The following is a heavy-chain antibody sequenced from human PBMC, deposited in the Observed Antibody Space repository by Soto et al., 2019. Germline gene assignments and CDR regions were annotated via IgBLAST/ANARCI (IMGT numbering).Heavy chain of an antibody. CDR2: IYYSGST. D-gene: IGHD2-2*01. CDR3: ATEARGGSEPYQYRYYGMDV. CDR1: GGSISSGGYH. J-gene: IGHJ6*02. V-gene: IGHV4-31*03. Sequence: QVQLQESGPGPVKPSQTLSLTCTVSGGSISSGGYHWNWIRQHPGKGLEWIGNIYYSGSTSYNPSLKSRVTMSVDTSKNQFSLKLSSVTAADTAVYYCATEARGGSEPYQYRYYGMDVWGQGTTVTVSS.